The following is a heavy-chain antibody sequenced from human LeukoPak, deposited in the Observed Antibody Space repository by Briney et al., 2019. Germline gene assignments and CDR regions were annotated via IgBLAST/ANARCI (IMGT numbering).Heavy chain of an antibody. V-gene: IGHV3-23*01. J-gene: IGHJ6*02. CDR2: ISGSGGST. Sequence: PGGSLRLSCAASGFTFSSYAMSWVRQAPGKGLEWVSAISGSGGSTYYADSVKGRFTISRDNSKNTLYLQMNSLRAEDTAVYYCAKGQKGITRITMDPDYYYGMDVWGQGITVTVSS. CDR3: AKGQKGITRITMDPDYYYGMDV. D-gene: IGHD3-10*01. CDR1: GFTFSSYA.